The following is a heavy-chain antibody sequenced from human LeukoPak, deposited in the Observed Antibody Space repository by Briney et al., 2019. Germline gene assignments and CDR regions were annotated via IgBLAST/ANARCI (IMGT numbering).Heavy chain of an antibody. CDR1: GFTFSDYG. D-gene: IGHD1-1*01. J-gene: IGHJ6*03. V-gene: IGHV3-23*01. Sequence: GGSLRLSCAASGFTFSDYGMSWVRQAPGKGLEWVSAISGSGSNTYYADSVKGRFTISRDNSKNTLYLQMNSLRADDTAVYYCAKDGETGTHYYYYMDVWGKGTTVTISS. CDR2: ISGSGSNT. CDR3: AKDGETGTHYYYYMDV.